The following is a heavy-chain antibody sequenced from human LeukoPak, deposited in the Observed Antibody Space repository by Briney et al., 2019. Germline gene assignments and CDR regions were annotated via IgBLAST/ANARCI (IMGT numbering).Heavy chain of an antibody. V-gene: IGHV4-59*01. J-gene: IGHJ4*02. D-gene: IGHD6-6*01. CDR3: ARAQLGSFDY. CDR1: GGSISSYY. CDR2: IYYSGST. Sequence: SETLSLTCTVSGGSISSYYWSWIRQPPGKGLEWIGYIYYSGSTNYSPSLKSRVTISVDTSKNQFSLKLSSVTAADTAVYYCARAQLGSFDYWGQGTLVTVSS.